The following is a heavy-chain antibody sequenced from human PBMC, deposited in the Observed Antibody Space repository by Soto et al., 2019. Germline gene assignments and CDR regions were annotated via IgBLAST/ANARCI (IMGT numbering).Heavy chain of an antibody. D-gene: IGHD6-13*01. Sequence: GVSLRLSWAASGFTFSSYGMHGVRQAPGKGLEWVAVIWYDGSNKYYADSVKGRFTISRDNSKNTLYLLMNSLRAEDTAVYYCASELNSSSWYRCDPWGQGTLVSDSS. CDR3: ASELNSSSWYRCDP. J-gene: IGHJ5*02. CDR2: IWYDGSNK. V-gene: IGHV3-33*01. CDR1: GFTFSSYG.